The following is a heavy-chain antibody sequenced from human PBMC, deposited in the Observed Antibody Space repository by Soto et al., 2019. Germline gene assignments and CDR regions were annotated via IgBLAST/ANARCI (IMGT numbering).Heavy chain of an antibody. CDR2: IIPILGIA. J-gene: IGHJ5*02. D-gene: IGHD5-12*01. CDR3: ARVTRGYYDWWFDP. V-gene: IGHV1-69*02. Sequence: QVQLVQSGAEVKKPGSSVKVSCKASGGTFSSYTISWVRQAPGQGLEWMGRIIPILGIANYAQKFQGRVTITADKSTSTAYMELSSLRSEDTAVYYCARVTRGYYDWWFDPWGQGTLVTVSS. CDR1: GGTFSSYT.